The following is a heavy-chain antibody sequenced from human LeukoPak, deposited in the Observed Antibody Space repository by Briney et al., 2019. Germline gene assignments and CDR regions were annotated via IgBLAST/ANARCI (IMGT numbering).Heavy chain of an antibody. D-gene: IGHD3-10*01. CDR2: ISTSGNYI. Sequence: GGSLRLSCAASGFTVSSYSMNWVRQAPGKGLEWVSSISTSGNYIYYVDSLKGRFTISRDNAKNSLSLQMNSLRAEDTAVYYCARSYGSGSSTLGYWGQGTLVTVSS. V-gene: IGHV3-21*01. CDR3: ARSYGSGSSTLGY. CDR1: GFTVSSYS. J-gene: IGHJ4*02.